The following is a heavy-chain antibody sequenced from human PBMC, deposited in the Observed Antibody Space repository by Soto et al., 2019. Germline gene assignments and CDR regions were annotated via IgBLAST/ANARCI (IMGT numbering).Heavy chain of an antibody. CDR3: ARDAYSSSHFDY. CDR1: GGSISTYY. J-gene: IGHJ4*02. D-gene: IGHD6-13*01. V-gene: IGHV4-59*01. CDR2: IYYSGST. Sequence: QVQLQESGPGLVKPSETLSLSCTVSGGSISTYYWSWIRQPPGKGLEWIGYIYYSGSTNYNPSLKRRVTIAVDTSKNQFSLKLSSVTAADTAVYYCARDAYSSSHFDYWGQGTLVTVSS.